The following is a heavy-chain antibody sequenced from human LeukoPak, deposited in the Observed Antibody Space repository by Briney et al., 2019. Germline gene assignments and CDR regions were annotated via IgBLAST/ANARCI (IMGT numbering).Heavy chain of an antibody. D-gene: IGHD2-2*01. CDR1: GFTFSSYT. J-gene: IGHJ3*02. V-gene: IGHV3-48*01. CDR2: ISSSSSTI. CDR3: AKVSPQALAMLHAFDM. Sequence: GGSLRLSCAASGFTFSSYTMKWVSQPPGRGRGWVSKISSSSSTIYYADSVKGRFPISRDNAKNSLYLQMNSLRAEDTALYYCAKVSPQALAMLHAFDMWGHGTMVTVP.